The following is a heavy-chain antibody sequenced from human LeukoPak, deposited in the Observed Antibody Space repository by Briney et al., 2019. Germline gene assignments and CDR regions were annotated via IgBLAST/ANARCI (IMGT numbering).Heavy chain of an antibody. V-gene: IGHV1-18*01. CDR2: ISAYNGNT. CDR1: GDTFTSYG. J-gene: IGHJ6*02. CDR3: ATEAGIRYFDWLLPRFYGMDV. Sequence: ASVKFSCKASGDTFTSYGISWVRQAPGQGLEWMGWISAYNGNTNYAQKLQGRVTMTTDTSTSTAYMELRSLRSDDTAVYFFATEAGIRYFDWLLPRFYGMDVWGQGTTVTVSS. D-gene: IGHD3-9*01.